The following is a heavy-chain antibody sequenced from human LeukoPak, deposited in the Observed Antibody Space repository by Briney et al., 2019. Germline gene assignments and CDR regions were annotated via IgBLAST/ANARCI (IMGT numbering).Heavy chain of an antibody. V-gene: IGHV3-15*05. J-gene: IGHJ4*02. D-gene: IGHD3-10*01. Sequence: SGGSLRLSCAASGFSFSRAWMSWDRQAPGKGLEWVGRIKSKSDGGTTDYAAPVKGRFTISRDDSKNTLFLQVNSLKIEDTAVYYCTTVTLRPVGLWGQGTLVTVSS. CDR2: IKSKSDGGTT. CDR1: GFSFSRAW. CDR3: TTVTLRPVGL.